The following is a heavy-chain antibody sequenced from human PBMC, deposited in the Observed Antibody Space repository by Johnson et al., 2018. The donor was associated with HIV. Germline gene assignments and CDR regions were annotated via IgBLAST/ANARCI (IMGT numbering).Heavy chain of an antibody. CDR3: ARVALNVGNDAFDI. V-gene: IGHV3-23*04. D-gene: IGHD1-1*01. Sequence: VQLVESGGGLVQPGGSLRLSCAASGFTFSSNYMHWVRQAPGKGLEWVSAISCGGGSTYYADSVKGRFTISRDTSKNTLYLQMNSLRAEDTALYYCARVALNVGNDAFDIWGQGTMVTVSS. J-gene: IGHJ3*02. CDR2: ISCGGGST. CDR1: GFTFSSNY.